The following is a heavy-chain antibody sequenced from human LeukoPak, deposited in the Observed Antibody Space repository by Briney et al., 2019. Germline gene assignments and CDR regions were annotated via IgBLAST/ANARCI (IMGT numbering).Heavy chain of an antibody. CDR2: INHSGST. CDR1: GGSFSGYY. Sequence: SETLSLTCAVYGGSFSGYYWSWIRQPPGKGLEWIGEINHSGSTNYNPSLKSRVTISVDTSKNQFSLKLSSVTAADTAMYYCAKSNGYGLIDFWGQGTLVTVSS. V-gene: IGHV4-34*01. CDR3: AKSNGYGLIDF. D-gene: IGHD5-12*01. J-gene: IGHJ4*02.